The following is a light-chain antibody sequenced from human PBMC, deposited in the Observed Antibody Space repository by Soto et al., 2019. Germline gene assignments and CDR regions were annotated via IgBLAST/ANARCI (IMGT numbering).Light chain of an antibody. CDR3: QQSYSTTWT. J-gene: IGKJ1*01. CDR1: QNIDHH. CDR2: AAS. Sequence: DIQMTQSPSSLSASVGDRVTITCRASQNIDHHLNWYQHKPGRAPKLLMDAASRMQSGVPSRFSGSGTGTEFTLLITSLQPEDFATYYCQQSYSTTWTFGQGTKVDIK. V-gene: IGKV1-39*01.